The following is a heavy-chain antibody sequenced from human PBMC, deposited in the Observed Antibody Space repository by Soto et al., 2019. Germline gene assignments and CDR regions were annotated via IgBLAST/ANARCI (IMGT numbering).Heavy chain of an antibody. CDR2: IKSKTDGGTT. CDR3: TTTAYYFLSPIPPGDYYYYTDV. D-gene: IGHD3-10*01. V-gene: IGHV3-15*01. CDR1: GFTFSNAW. J-gene: IGHJ6*03. Sequence: PGGSLRLSCAASGFTFSNAWMSWVRQAPGKGLEWVGRIKSKTDGGTTDYAAPVKGRFTISRDDSKNTLYLQMNSLKTEDTAVYYCTTTAYYFLSPIPPGDYYYYTDVWGKGTTVTVSS.